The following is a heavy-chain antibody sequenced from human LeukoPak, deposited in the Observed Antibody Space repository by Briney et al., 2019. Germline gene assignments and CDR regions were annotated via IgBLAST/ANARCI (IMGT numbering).Heavy chain of an antibody. D-gene: IGHD2/OR15-2a*01. CDR2: TNHSGST. CDR3: ARGDVLRLLYPSTRGNWFDP. V-gene: IGHV4-34*01. J-gene: IGHJ5*02. CDR1: GGSFSGYY. Sequence: SETLSLTCAVYGGSFSGYYWSWIRQPPGKGLEWIGETNHSGSTNYNPSLKSRVTISVDTSKNQFSLKLSSVTAADTAVYYCARGDVLRLLYPSTRGNWFDPWGQGTLVTVSS.